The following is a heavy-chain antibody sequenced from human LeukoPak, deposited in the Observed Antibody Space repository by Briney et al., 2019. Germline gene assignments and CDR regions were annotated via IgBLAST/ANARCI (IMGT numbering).Heavy chain of an antibody. CDR1: GYTFTGYY. CDR3: AREGYSNYVANWFDP. CDR2: INPNSGGT. Sequence: ASVKVSCKASGYTFTGYYMHWVRQAPGQGLEWMGWINPNSGGTNYAQKFQGRVTMTRDTSISTAYMELSRPRSDDTAVYYCAREGYSNYVANWFDPWGQGTLVTVSS. V-gene: IGHV1-2*02. J-gene: IGHJ5*02. D-gene: IGHD4-11*01.